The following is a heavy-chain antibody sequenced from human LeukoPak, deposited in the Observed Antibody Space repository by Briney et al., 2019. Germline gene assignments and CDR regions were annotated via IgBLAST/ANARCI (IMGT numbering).Heavy chain of an antibody. CDR2: IIPIFGTA. D-gene: IGHD3-3*01. CDR3: ARAYDFWSGTQLI. V-gene: IGHV1-69*13. J-gene: IGHJ4*02. CDR1: GGTFSSYA. Sequence: GASVKVSCKASGGTFSSYAISWVRQAPGQGLEWMGGIIPIFGTANYAQKFQGRVTITADESTSTAYMELSSLRSEDTAVYYCARAYDFWSGTQLIWGQGTLVTVSS.